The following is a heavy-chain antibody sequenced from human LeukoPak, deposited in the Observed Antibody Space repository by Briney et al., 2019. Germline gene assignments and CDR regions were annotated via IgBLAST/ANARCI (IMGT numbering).Heavy chain of an antibody. CDR1: GYTFTGYY. J-gene: IGHJ4*02. CDR2: INPNSGGT. Sequence: ASVKVSCKASGYTFTGYYMHWVRQAPGQGLEWMGWINPNSGGTNCAQKFQGRVTMTRDTSISTAYMELSRLRSDDTAVYYCARVGQWLVRDWYFDYWGQGTLVTVSS. V-gene: IGHV1-2*02. CDR3: ARVGQWLVRDWYFDY. D-gene: IGHD6-19*01.